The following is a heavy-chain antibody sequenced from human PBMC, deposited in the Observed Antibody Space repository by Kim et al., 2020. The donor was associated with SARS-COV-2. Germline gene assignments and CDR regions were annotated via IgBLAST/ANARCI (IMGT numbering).Heavy chain of an antibody. D-gene: IGHD6-13*01. CDR1: GFTFSSYA. CDR2: ISGSGGST. Sequence: GGSLRLSCAASGFTFSSYAMSWVRQAPGKGLEWVSAISGSGGSTYYADSVKGRFTISRDNSKNTLYLQMNSLRAEDTAVYYCALQGAAGTNYFDYWGQGTLVTVSS. V-gene: IGHV3-23*01. CDR3: ALQGAAGTNYFDY. J-gene: IGHJ4*02.